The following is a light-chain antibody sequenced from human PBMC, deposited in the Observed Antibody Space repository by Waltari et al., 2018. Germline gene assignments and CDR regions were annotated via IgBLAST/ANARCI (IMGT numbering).Light chain of an antibody. CDR2: DAS. V-gene: IGKV1-5*01. CDR1: QGIRTW. Sequence: DIQMTQSPPTLSASIGDRVTITCRARQGIRTWLAWYQQKPGKAPKLLIYDASSLESGVPSRFSGSGSGTEFTLTISSLQPDDFATYYCQHYTTYWTFGQGTKVDIK. CDR3: QHYTTYWT. J-gene: IGKJ1*01.